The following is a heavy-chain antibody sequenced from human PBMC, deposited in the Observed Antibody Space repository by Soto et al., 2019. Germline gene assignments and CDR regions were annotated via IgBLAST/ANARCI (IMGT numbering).Heavy chain of an antibody. CDR2: ISSSSSYI. J-gene: IGHJ6*02. CDR1: GFTFSSYS. D-gene: IGHD2-2*01. Sequence: GGSLRLSCAASGFTFSSYSMNWVRQAPGKGLEWVSSISSSSSYIYYADSVKGRFTIYRDNAKNSLYLQMNSLRAEDTAVYYCARGDIVVVPAATPSYYGMDVWGQGTMVTVSS. V-gene: IGHV3-21*01. CDR3: ARGDIVVVPAATPSYYGMDV.